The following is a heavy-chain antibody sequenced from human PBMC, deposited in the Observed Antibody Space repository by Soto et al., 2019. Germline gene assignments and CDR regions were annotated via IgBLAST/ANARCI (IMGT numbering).Heavy chain of an antibody. CDR3: ARDHCVSTSCYLDY. CDR1: GYTFTSYG. CDR2: ISAYNGNT. V-gene: IGHV1-18*01. D-gene: IGHD2-2*01. J-gene: IGHJ4*02. Sequence: GASVKVSCKASGYTFTSYGISWVRQAPGQGLEWMGWISAYNGNTNYAQKLQGRVTMTTDTSTSTAYMELRSLRSDDTAVYYCARDHCVSTSCYLDYWGQGTLVTVSS.